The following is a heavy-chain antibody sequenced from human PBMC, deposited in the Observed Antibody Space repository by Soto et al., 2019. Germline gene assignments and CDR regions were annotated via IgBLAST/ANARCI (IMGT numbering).Heavy chain of an antibody. D-gene: IGHD6-13*01. CDR2: ISYDGSNK. V-gene: IGHV3-30-3*01. J-gene: IGHJ6*02. CDR1: GFTFSSYA. CDR3: ARDSPRAAYYYGMDV. Sequence: QVQLVESGGGVVQPGRSLRLSCAASGFTFSSYAMHWVRQAPGKGLEWVAVISYDGSNKYYADSVKGRFTISRDNSKNTLYLQMNSLRAADTAVYYCARDSPRAAYYYGMDVWGQGNTVTVSS.